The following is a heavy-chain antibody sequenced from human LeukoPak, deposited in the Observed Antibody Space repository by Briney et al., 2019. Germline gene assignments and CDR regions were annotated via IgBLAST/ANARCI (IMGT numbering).Heavy chain of an antibody. V-gene: IGHV4-39*07. D-gene: IGHD6-13*01. CDR1: GGSISSSSYY. CDR2: IYYSGST. J-gene: IGHJ6*02. Sequence: PSETLSLTCTVSGGSISSSSYYWGWIRQPPGKGLEWIGSIYYSGSTYYNPSLKSRVTMSVDTSKNQFSLKLSSVTAADTAVYYCARVSGSSWYPAPYYYYYGMDVWGQGTTVTVSS. CDR3: ARVSGSSWYPAPYYYYYGMDV.